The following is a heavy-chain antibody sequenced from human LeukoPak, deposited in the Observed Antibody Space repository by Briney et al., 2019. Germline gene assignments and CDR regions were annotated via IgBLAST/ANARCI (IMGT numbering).Heavy chain of an antibody. Sequence: LETLSLTCTVSGGSISSYYWSWIRQPPGKGLEWIGYIYYSGSTNYNPSLKSRVTISVDTSKNQFSLKLSSVTAADTAVYYCARRSSSYYYDSSGYYTYYFDYWGQGTLVTVSS. CDR2: IYYSGST. CDR3: ARRSSSYYYDSSGYYTYYFDY. J-gene: IGHJ4*02. D-gene: IGHD3-22*01. V-gene: IGHV4-59*08. CDR1: GGSISSYY.